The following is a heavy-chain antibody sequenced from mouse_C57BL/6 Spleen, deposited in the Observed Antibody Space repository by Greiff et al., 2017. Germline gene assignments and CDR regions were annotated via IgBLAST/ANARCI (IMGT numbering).Heavy chain of an antibody. Sequence: QVQLQQPGAELVKPGASVKMSCKASGYTFTSYWITWVKQRPGQGLEWIGDIYPGSGSTNYNEKFKGKATLTVDTSSSTAYMQLSSLTSEDSAVYYCARSRGAYFDVWGTGTTLTVSS. CDR1: GYTFTSYW. J-gene: IGHJ1*03. CDR2: IYPGSGST. V-gene: IGHV1-55*01. CDR3: ARSRGAYFDV.